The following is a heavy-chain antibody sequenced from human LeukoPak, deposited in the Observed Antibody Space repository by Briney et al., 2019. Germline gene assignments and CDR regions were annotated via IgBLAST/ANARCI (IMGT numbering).Heavy chain of an antibody. J-gene: IGHJ4*02. CDR1: GGSISSYY. CDR2: IYYSGST. V-gene: IGHV4-59*01. D-gene: IGHD6-19*01. Sequence: SESLSLTCTVPGGSISSYYWSWIRQPPGKGLEWIGYIYYSGSTNYNPSLKSRVTISVDTSKNQFSLKLSSVTAADTAVYYCARLYSSGWYRYFDYWGQGTLVTVSS. CDR3: ARLYSSGWYRYFDY.